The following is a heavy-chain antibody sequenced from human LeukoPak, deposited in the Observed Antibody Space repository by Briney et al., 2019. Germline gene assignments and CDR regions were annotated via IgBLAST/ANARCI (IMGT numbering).Heavy chain of an antibody. J-gene: IGHJ4*02. D-gene: IGHD3-16*01. CDR3: AKDHANWAIDD. CDR1: GFTFSSYA. V-gene: IGHV3-48*03. Sequence: GGSLRLSCAASGFTFSSYAMSWVRQAPGKGLEWISYIGGDGIAFYADSVKGRFTASKDDARKSMYLQMNSLRVEDTAVYYCAKDHANWAIDDWGQGTQVTVSS. CDR2: IGGDGIA.